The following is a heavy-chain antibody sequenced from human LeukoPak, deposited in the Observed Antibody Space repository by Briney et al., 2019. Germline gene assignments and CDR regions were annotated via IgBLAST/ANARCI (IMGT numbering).Heavy chain of an antibody. V-gene: IGHV4-39*01. J-gene: IGHJ6*03. CDR3: ARGRKFRRKGPGDFYYYMDV. Sequence: SETLSLTCTVSGGSISSSSYYWGWIRQPPGKGLEWIGSIYYSGSTYYNPSLKSRVTISVDTSKNQFSLKLSSVTAADTAVYYCARGRKFRRKGPGDFYYYMDVWGKGTTVTVSS. CDR2: IYYSGST. D-gene: IGHD1-14*01. CDR1: GGSISSSSYY.